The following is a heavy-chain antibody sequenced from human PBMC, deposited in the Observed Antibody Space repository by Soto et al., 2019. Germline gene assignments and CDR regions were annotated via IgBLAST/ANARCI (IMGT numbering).Heavy chain of an antibody. Sequence: EVQLVETGGGLIQPGGSLRLSCAASGFTVSSNYMSWVRQAPGKGLEWVSVIYSGGSTYYADSVKGRFTISRDNSKNTLYLQMKSLRAEDTAGYYCARDSFGARGVGLYWGQGTLVTVSS. CDR2: IYSGGST. CDR1: GFTVSSNY. V-gene: IGHV3-53*02. CDR3: ARDSFGARGVGLY. J-gene: IGHJ4*02. D-gene: IGHD2-8*02.